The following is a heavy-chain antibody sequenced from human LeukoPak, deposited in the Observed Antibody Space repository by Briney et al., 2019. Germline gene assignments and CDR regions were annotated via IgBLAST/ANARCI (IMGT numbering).Heavy chain of an antibody. CDR2: INPNSGGT. Sequence: ASVKVSCKASGYTFTGYYMHWVRQAPGQGLEWMGWINPNSGGTNYAQKFQGWVTMTRDTSISTAYMELSRLRSDDTAVYYCAKGCSSTSCSLNNWFDPWGQGTLVTVSS. J-gene: IGHJ5*02. CDR3: AKGCSSTSCSLNNWFDP. D-gene: IGHD2-2*01. V-gene: IGHV1-2*04. CDR1: GYTFTGYY.